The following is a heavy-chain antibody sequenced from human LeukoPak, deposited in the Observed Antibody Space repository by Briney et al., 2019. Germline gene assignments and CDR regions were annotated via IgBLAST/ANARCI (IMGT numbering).Heavy chain of an antibody. D-gene: IGHD5-18*01. CDR2: IYYSGGT. V-gene: IGHV4-59*01. J-gene: IGHJ4*02. Sequence: PSETLSLTCTVSGGSISSYYWSWIRQPPGKGLERIGYIYYSGGTNYNPSFRSRVTISVDTSKNQFSLKLSSVTAADTAVYYCARGVQLWPHFDYWGQGTLVTVFS. CDR1: GGSISSYY. CDR3: ARGVQLWPHFDY.